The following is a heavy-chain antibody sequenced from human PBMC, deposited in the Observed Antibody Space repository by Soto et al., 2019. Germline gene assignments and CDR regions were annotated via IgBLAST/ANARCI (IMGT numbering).Heavy chain of an antibody. CDR3: ARTTGTTEPLIYYYYGMDV. V-gene: IGHV4-31*03. CDR2: IYYSGST. J-gene: IGHJ6*02. D-gene: IGHD1-1*01. CDR1: GGSISSGGYY. Sequence: SETLSLTCTVSGGSISSGGYYWSWIRQHPGGGLEWIGYIYYSGSTYYNPSLKSRVTISVDTSKNQFSLKLSSVTAADTAVYYCARTTGTTEPLIYYYYGMDVWGQGTTVTVSS.